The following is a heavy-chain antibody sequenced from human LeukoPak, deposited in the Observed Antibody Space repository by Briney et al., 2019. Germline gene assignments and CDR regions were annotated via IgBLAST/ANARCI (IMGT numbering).Heavy chain of an antibody. Sequence: GGSLRLSCAASGFTFSSYGMHWVRQAPGKVLEWVAFIRYDGSNKYYADSVKGRFTISRDNSKNTLYLQMNSLRAEDTAVYYCAKAMAYGDPFDYWGQGTLVTVSS. V-gene: IGHV3-30*02. CDR1: GFTFSSYG. CDR3: AKAMAYGDPFDY. D-gene: IGHD4-17*01. CDR2: IRYDGSNK. J-gene: IGHJ4*02.